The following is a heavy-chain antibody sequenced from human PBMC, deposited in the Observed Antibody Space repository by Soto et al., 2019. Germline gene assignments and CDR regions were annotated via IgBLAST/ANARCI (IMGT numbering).Heavy chain of an antibody. D-gene: IGHD3-10*01. CDR2: IIPIFGTA. V-gene: IGHV1-69*13. Sequence: GASVKVSCKASGGTFSSYAISWVRQAPGQGLEWMGGIIPIFGTANYAQKFQGRVTITADESTSTAYMELTSLRSEDTAVYYGARVVGGSGSYYNPYYGMDVWGQGTTVTVSS. CDR1: GGTFSSYA. J-gene: IGHJ6*02. CDR3: ARVVGGSGSYYNPYYGMDV.